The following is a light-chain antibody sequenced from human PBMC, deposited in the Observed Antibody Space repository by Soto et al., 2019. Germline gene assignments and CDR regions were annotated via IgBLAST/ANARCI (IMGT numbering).Light chain of an antibody. J-gene: IGKJ3*01. CDR3: QQYNDWPT. CDR1: QSVSSS. V-gene: IGKV3-15*01. Sequence: EILMTQYPETLSVSPGQRVILSCRASQSVSSSLAWYQQKPGQAPRLLIYGASSRATGIPARFSGSGSGTEFTLTISSLRSEDFAIYFCQQYNDWPTFGHGTKVDIX. CDR2: GAS.